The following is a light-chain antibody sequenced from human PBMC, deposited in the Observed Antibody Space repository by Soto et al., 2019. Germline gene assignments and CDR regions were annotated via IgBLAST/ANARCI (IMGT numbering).Light chain of an antibody. Sequence: IQLTQSPSSLSASVGDRVTISCRASQGISSHLAWYQQKPGKAPRLLIYAASTLQSGVPSRFSGSGSGTDFTLTITSLEPEDFATYYCQQFKNYVTLGQGTRLEI. V-gene: IGKV1-9*01. CDR1: QGISSH. CDR2: AAS. J-gene: IGKJ5*01. CDR3: QQFKNYVT.